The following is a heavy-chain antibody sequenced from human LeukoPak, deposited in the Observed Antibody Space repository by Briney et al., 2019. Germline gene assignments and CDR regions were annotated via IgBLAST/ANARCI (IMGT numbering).Heavy chain of an antibody. V-gene: IGHV2-5*02. Sequence: SGPTLVNPTQTLTLTCTFSGFSLSTSGVGVGWIRQPPGKALEWLALIYWDDDKRYSPSLKSRLTITKDTSKNQVVLTMTNMDPVDTATYYSAHRSCSGTSCHDAFDIWGQGTMVTVSS. CDR3: AHRSCSGTSCHDAFDI. CDR2: IYWDDDK. D-gene: IGHD2-2*01. J-gene: IGHJ3*02. CDR1: GFSLSTSGVG.